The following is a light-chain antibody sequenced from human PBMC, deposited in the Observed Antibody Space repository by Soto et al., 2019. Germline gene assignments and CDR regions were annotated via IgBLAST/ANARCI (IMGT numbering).Light chain of an antibody. J-gene: IGKJ1*01. CDR1: QSISSW. V-gene: IGKV1-5*01. CDR2: DAS. Sequence: DIQMTQSPSTLSASVGDRVTITCRASQSISSWLAWYQQKPGKAPKLLIYDASSLESGVPSRFSGSGSVTEFTLTISSLQPDDFATYYCQQYNSPVTFGQGTKVEIK. CDR3: QQYNSPVT.